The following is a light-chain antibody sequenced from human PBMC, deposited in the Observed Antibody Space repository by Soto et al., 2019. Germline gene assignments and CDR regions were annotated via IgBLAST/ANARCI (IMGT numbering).Light chain of an antibody. CDR3: CSFAGSYTFWV. CDR1: SSDVGDYNY. J-gene: IGLJ3*02. V-gene: IGLV2-11*01. CDR2: DVS. Sequence: QSVLTQPRSVSGSPGQSVTISCTGTSSDVGDYNYVSWYQQYPGKAPKLVIYDVSKRPSGVPDRLSGSKSGNTASLTISGLQAEDEADYYCCSFAGSYTFWVFGGGTKLTVL.